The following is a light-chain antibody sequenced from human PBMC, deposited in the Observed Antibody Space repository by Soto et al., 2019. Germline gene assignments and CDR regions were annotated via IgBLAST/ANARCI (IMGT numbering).Light chain of an antibody. V-gene: IGKV1-39*01. CDR2: GAS. CDR1: QRISTY. J-gene: IGKJ5*01. CDR3: QQSYSTPIT. Sequence: DIQMTQSPSSLSPSVGDRVTITCRASQRISTYLNWFQQKPGKAPKVLIYGASSLQTGVPSRFSGSGSGTDFTFTISNLQPEDFATYYCQQSYSTPITFGQGTRLEIK.